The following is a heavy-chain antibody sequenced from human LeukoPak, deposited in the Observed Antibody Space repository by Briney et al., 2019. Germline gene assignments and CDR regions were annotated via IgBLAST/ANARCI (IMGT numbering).Heavy chain of an antibody. V-gene: IGHV1-2*02. CDR2: INPNSGGT. D-gene: IGHD2-15*01. CDR1: GYTLTGYY. Sequence: ASVKVSCKASGYTLTGYYMHWVRQAPGQGLEWMGWINPNSGGTNYAQKFQGRVTMTRDTSISTAYMELSRLRSDDTAVYYCARGGGCSGGSCYYYYYMDVWGKGTTVTVSS. J-gene: IGHJ6*03. CDR3: ARGGGCSGGSCYYYYYMDV.